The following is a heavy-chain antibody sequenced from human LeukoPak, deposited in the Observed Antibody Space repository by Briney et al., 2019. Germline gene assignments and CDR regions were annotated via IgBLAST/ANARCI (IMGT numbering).Heavy chain of an antibody. J-gene: IGHJ4*02. V-gene: IGHV3-48*01. D-gene: IGHD3-3*01. CDR2: ISSSSSTI. CDR3: ARDFLEDSY. Sequence: GGSLRLSCSASGFTFTTYNMNWVRQAPGKGLEWVSYISSSSSTIYYADSVKGRFTISRDNAKNSLYLQMNSLRAEDTAVYYCARDFLEDSYWGQGTLVTVSS. CDR1: GFTFTTYN.